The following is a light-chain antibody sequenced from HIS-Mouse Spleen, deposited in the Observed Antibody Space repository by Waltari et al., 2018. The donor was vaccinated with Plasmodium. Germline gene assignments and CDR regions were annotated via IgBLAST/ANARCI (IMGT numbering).Light chain of an antibody. J-gene: IGKJ3*01. V-gene: IGKV3-15*01. CDR1: QSVSSN. Sequence: EIVMTQSPATLSVSPGERATLSGRASQSVSSNLAWYQQKTGQAPRRLIYGSSTRATGIPARFSGSGSGTEFTLTISSLQSEDLAVYYCQQYNNWSFTFGPGTKVDIK. CDR2: GSS. CDR3: QQYNNWSFT.